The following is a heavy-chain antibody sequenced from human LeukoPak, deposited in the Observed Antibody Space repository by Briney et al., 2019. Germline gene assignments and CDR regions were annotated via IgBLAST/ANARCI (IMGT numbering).Heavy chain of an antibody. D-gene: IGHD3-16*01. J-gene: IGHJ4*02. Sequence: PGGSLRLSCVASGFTFSSYSMNWVRQAPGKGLEWVSYITGGSSRIQYADSVKGRFIISRDNAKNSLTLQMNSLRAGDTAIYYCARDLNWAFDYWGQGILVTVSS. CDR1: GFTFSSYS. CDR2: ITGGSSRI. V-gene: IGHV3-48*04. CDR3: ARDLNWAFDY.